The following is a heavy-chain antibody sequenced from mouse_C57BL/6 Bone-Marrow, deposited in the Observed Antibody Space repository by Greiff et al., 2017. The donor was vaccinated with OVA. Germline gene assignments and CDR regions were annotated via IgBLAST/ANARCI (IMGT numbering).Heavy chain of an antibody. CDR1: GYTFTSYG. CDR2: IYPRSGNT. J-gene: IGHJ4*01. V-gene: IGHV1-81*01. Sequence: VQLQQSGAELARPGASVKLSCKASGYTFTSYGISWVKQRTGQGLEWIGEIYPRSGNTYYNEKFKGKATLTADKSSSTAYMELRSLTSEDSAVYFCARGIITTVVARDYYAMDYWGQGTSVTVSS. D-gene: IGHD1-1*01. CDR3: ARGIITTVVARDYYAMDY.